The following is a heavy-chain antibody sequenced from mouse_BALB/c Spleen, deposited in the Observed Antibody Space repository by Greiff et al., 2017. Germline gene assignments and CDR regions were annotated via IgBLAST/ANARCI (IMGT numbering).Heavy chain of an antibody. J-gene: IGHJ4*01. CDR3: ARSTMVRKAMDY. CDR1: GFTFSSYA. V-gene: IGHV5-9-3*01. Sequence: EVHLVESGGGLVKPGGSLKLSCAASGFTFSSYAMSWVRQTPEKRLEWVATISSGGSYTYYPDSVKGRFTISRDNAKNTLYLQMSSLRSEDTAMYYCARSTMVRKAMDYWGQGTSVTVSS. D-gene: IGHD2-2*01. CDR2: ISSGGSYT.